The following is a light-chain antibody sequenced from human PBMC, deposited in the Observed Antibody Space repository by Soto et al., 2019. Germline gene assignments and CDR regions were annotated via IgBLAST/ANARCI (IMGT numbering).Light chain of an antibody. Sequence: DVVMTQSPLSLPVTLGQPASIYCRSSQSLVYIDANTYLNWFQQRPGQSPRRLMYKVSNRDSGVPDRFSGSASGTDFTLKISRVEAQDVGVYYCMQGTHWPPVTFGQGTQLEI. CDR1: QSLVYIDANTY. CDR2: KVS. CDR3: MQGTHWPPVT. V-gene: IGKV2-30*01. J-gene: IGKJ2*01.